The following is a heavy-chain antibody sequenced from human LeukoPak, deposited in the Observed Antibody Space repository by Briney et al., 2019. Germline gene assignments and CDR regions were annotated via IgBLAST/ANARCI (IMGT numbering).Heavy chain of an antibody. CDR1: GGSISSSSYY. V-gene: IGHV4-39*01. CDR2: IYYSGST. Sequence: PSETLSLTCTVSGGSISSSSYYWGWIRQPPGKGLEWIVSIYYSGSTYYNPSLKSRVTISVDTSKNQFSLKLSSVTAADTAVYYCARVAAGFVPFXXWGQGTLXT. J-gene: IGHJ4*02. D-gene: IGHD6-19*01. CDR3: ARVAAGFVPFXX.